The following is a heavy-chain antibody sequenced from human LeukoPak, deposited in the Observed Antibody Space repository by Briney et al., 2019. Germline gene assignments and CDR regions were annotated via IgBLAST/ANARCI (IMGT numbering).Heavy chain of an antibody. CDR1: GGSFSGYY. CDR3: ARNPVTNWYFDL. CDR2: INHSGST. J-gene: IGHJ2*01. V-gene: IGHV4-34*01. D-gene: IGHD4-17*01. Sequence: NASETLSLTCAVYGGSFSGYYWSWIRQPPGKGLEWIGEINHSGSTNYNPSLKGRVTISVDTSKNQFSLKLSSVTAADTAVYYCARNPVTNWYFDLWGRGTLVTVSS.